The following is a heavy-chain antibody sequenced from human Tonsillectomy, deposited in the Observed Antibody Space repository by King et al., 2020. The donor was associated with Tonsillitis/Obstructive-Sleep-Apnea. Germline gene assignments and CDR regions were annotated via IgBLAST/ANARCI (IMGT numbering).Heavy chain of an antibody. Sequence: VQLVESGGGLVQPGGSLRLSCAASGFTFSTYAMSWVRQAPGKGLEWVSAISGSGGSTYYADSVKGRFTISRDNSKNTLYLQMNSLRAEDTAVYYCAKALAYSAGDCYSAHDYWGQGTLVTVSS. CDR2: ISGSGGST. J-gene: IGHJ4*02. D-gene: IGHD2-21*02. CDR1: GFTFSTYA. V-gene: IGHV3-23*04. CDR3: AKALAYSAGDCYSAHDY.